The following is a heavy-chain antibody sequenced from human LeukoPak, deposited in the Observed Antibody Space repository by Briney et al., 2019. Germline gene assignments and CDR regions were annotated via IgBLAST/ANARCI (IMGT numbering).Heavy chain of an antibody. V-gene: IGHV1-8*01. Sequence: ASVKVSCKASGYTFTSYDINWVRQATGQGLEWMGWMNPNSGNTGYAQKFQGRVTMTRNTSISTAYMELSSLRSEDTAVYYCAGGIAAAGTLLYYYYGMDVWGQGTTVTVSS. CDR3: AGGIAAAGTLLYYYYGMDV. D-gene: IGHD6-13*01. J-gene: IGHJ6*02. CDR2: MNPNSGNT. CDR1: GYTFTSYD.